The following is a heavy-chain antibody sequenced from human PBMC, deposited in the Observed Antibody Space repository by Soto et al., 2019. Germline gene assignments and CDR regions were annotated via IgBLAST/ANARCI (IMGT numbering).Heavy chain of an antibody. CDR3: ASLPVVRVKNYFDY. CDR1: GGSFSGYY. J-gene: IGHJ4*02. Sequence: QVQLQQWGAGLLKPSETLSLTCAVYGGSFSGYYWSWIRQPPGKGLEWIGEINHSGSTNYNPSLKSRVTISEDTSKNQFSLKLSSVTAADTAVYYCASLPVVRVKNYFDYWGQGTLVTVSS. V-gene: IGHV4-34*01. D-gene: IGHD3-10*01. CDR2: INHSGST.